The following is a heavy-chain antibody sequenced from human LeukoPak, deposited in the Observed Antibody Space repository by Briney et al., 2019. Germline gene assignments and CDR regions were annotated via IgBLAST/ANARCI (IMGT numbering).Heavy chain of an antibody. CDR1: GFTFRNYV. CDR2: ISYDGSNK. CDR3: ARYGDYFDY. V-gene: IGHV3-30-3*01. D-gene: IGHD4-17*01. J-gene: IGHJ4*02. Sequence: GGSLILSCAASGFTFRNYVIHWVRQAPGKGLEWVAVISYDGSNKYYADSVKGRFTISRDNSKNTLYLQMNSLRAEDTAVYYCARYGDYFDYWGQGTLSPSPQ.